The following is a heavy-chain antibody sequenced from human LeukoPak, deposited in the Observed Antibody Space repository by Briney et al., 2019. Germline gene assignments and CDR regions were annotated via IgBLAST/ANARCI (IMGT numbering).Heavy chain of an antibody. Sequence: GGSLRLSCAASGFTFSSYWMSWVRQAPGKGLEWVANIKQDGSEKYYVDSVKGRFTISRDNAKDSLYLQMNSLRAGDTAVYYCARETTSGYHVRSTNFDYWGQGTLVTVSS. CDR2: IKQDGSEK. D-gene: IGHD3-22*01. J-gene: IGHJ4*02. V-gene: IGHV3-7*03. CDR1: GFTFSSYW. CDR3: ARETTSGYHVRSTNFDY.